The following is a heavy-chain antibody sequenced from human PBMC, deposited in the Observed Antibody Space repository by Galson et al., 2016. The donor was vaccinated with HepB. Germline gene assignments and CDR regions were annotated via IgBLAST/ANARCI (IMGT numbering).Heavy chain of an antibody. Sequence: SVKVSCKASGYTFTSYGISWVRQAPGQGLEWMGWISTYNSNINYARKFQGRLTMTTDTSTGTAYMELRSLTSDDTAVYFCARDPGHSLRYFEWSIDGDVFNLWGQGTMVTVSS. V-gene: IGHV1-18*01. D-gene: IGHD3-9*01. CDR3: ARDPGHSLRYFEWSIDGDVFNL. CDR1: GYTFTSYG. J-gene: IGHJ3*01. CDR2: ISTYNSNI.